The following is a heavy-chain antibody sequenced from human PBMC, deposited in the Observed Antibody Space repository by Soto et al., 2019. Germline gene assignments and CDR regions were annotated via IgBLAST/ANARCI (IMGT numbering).Heavy chain of an antibody. CDR3: ARGRGSSTTSYHS. CDR2: LTSSTTYI. V-gene: IGHV3-21*06. D-gene: IGHD2-2*01. J-gene: IGHJ4*02. Sequence: PGKGLEWVSSLTSSTTYIYYADSVQGRFTISRDNAKHAVSLHMISLRAEATGGYYCARGRGSSTTSYHSWGQGTLVTVSS.